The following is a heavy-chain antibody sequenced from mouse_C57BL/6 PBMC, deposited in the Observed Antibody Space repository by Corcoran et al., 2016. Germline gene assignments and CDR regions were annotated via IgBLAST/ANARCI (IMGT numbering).Heavy chain of an antibody. D-gene: IGHD1-1*01. CDR2: INPNNGGT. Sequence: EVQLQRSGPELVKPGASVKISCKASGYTFTDYYMNWVKQSHGKSLEWIGDINPNNGGTSYNQKFKGKATLTVDKSSSTAYMELRSLTSEDSAVYYCARYYYGSSLDYWGQGTTLTVSS. J-gene: IGHJ2*01. CDR3: ARYYYGSSLDY. CDR1: GYTFTDYY. V-gene: IGHV1-26*01.